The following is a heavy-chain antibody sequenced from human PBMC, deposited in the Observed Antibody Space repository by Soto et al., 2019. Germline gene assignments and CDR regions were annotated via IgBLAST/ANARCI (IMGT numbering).Heavy chain of an antibody. J-gene: IGHJ4*02. D-gene: IGHD1-26*01. Sequence: QVQLVQSGAEVKKPGSSVKVSCKASGGTFSNYVITWVRQAPGQGLEWMGGIIPIFGKANYAQKFQGRVTITADKSTSTAYMELSSLRSEDTAVYYFARGWETVGATTPFAYWGQGTLVTVSS. CDR1: GGTFSNYV. CDR2: IIPIFGKA. CDR3: ARGWETVGATTPFAY. V-gene: IGHV1-69*06.